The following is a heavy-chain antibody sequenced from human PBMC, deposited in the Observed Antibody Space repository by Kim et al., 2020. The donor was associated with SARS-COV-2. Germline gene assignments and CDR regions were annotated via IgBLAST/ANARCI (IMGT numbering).Heavy chain of an antibody. CDR1: GYSFTSYW. D-gene: IGHD6-19*01. J-gene: IGHJ5*02. V-gene: IGHV5-10-1*01. Sequence: GESLKISCKGSGYSFTSYWISWVRQMPGKGLEWMGRIDPSDSYTNYSPSFQGHVTISADKSISTAYLQWSSLKASDTAMYYCARHQAPNPQWLVPNWFDPWGQGTLVTVSS. CDR3: ARHQAPNPQWLVPNWFDP. CDR2: IDPSDSYT.